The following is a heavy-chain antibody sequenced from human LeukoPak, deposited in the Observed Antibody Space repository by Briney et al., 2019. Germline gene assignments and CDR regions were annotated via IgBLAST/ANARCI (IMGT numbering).Heavy chain of an antibody. CDR3: ARDGKGRNRIGYYFDY. CDR2: ISTSGGSK. D-gene: IGHD3-10*01. J-gene: IGHJ4*02. CDR1: GFTFSSYV. Sequence: PGGSLRLSCAASGFTFSSYVMSWVRQAPGMGLEWVSSISTSGGSKYYAASVKGRFTISRDNAKNSLYLQMNSLRAEDTAVYYCARDGKGRNRIGYYFDYWGQGTLVTVSS. V-gene: IGHV3-21*01.